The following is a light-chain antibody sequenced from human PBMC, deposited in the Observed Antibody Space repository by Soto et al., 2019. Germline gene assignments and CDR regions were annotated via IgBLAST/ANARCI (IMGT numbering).Light chain of an antibody. CDR2: GAS. V-gene: IGKV3-20*01. CDR3: QRYGSSRPWT. Sequence: EIVLTQSPGTLSLSPGERATLSCRVSQSVTSNYIAWYQQKPGQAPRLLIYGASSRATGIPDRFSGSGSGTDFTLTISRLEPADFAVYYCQRYGSSRPWTFGQGTKV. J-gene: IGKJ1*01. CDR1: QSVTSNY.